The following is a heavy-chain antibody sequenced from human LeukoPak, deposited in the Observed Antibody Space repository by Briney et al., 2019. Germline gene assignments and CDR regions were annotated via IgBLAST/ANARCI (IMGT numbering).Heavy chain of an antibody. D-gene: IGHD6-19*01. J-gene: IGHJ4*02. CDR3: ARSLRVAVAASY. CDR1: GFTFSNYW. Sequence: PGGSLRLSCVASGFTFSNYWMSWVRQAPGKGLEWVANIKLDGSEKYYVDSLKGRFTISRDNAMNLLYLQMNSLTAEDTAIYYCARSLRVAVAASYWGQGTLVTVSS. V-gene: IGHV3-7*01. CDR2: IKLDGSEK.